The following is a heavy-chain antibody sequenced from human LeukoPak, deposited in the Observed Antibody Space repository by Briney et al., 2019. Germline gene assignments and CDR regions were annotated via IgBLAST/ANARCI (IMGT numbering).Heavy chain of an antibody. V-gene: IGHV3-73*01. Sequence: GGSLRLSCAASGFTFSGSAIHWVRQASGKGLEWVGRIRDKSNSYATAYAASVKGRFTISRDDSKNTAYLQMNSLKTEDTAVYYCARGVGFRGYVDYWGQGTLVTVSS. CDR3: ARGVGFRGYVDY. CDR2: IRDKSNSYAT. J-gene: IGHJ4*02. CDR1: GFTFSGSA. D-gene: IGHD5-12*01.